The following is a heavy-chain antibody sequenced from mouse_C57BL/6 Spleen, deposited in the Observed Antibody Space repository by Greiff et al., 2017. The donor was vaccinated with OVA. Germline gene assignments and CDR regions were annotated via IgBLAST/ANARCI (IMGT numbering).Heavy chain of an antibody. CDR3: ARDYDYDGGFAY. CDR1: GFTFSDYG. J-gene: IGHJ3*01. Sequence: EVQGVESGGGLVKPGGSLKLTCAASGFTFSDYGMHWVRQAPEKGLEWVAYISSGSSTIYYPDTVKGRFTISRDNDKNTLFLQMTSLSAEDAAMYYCARDYDYDGGFAYWGQGTLVTVSA. V-gene: IGHV5-17*01. D-gene: IGHD2-4*01. CDR2: ISSGSSTI.